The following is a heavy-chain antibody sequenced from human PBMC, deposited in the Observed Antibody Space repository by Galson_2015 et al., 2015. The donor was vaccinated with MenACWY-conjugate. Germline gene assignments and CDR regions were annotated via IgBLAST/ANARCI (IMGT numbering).Heavy chain of an antibody. V-gene: IGHV3-7*03. CDR2: IKQDGSEK. Sequence: SLRLSCAASGFTFSSYWMSWVRQAPGKGLEWVANIKQDGSEKYYVDSVKGRFTISRDNAKNSLYLQMNSLRAEDTAVYYCARVSMVRVYPKGYFDLWGRGTLVTVSS. D-gene: IGHD3-10*01. J-gene: IGHJ2*01. CDR3: ARVSMVRVYPKGYFDL. CDR1: GFTFSSYW.